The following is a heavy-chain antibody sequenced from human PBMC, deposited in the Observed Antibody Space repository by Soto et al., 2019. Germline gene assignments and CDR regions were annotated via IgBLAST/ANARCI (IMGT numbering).Heavy chain of an antibody. CDR3: AKDYSSSLDY. CDR2: ISYDGSNK. J-gene: IGHJ4*02. V-gene: IGHV3-30*18. D-gene: IGHD6-6*01. CDR1: GFTFSSYG. Sequence: PGGSLRLSCAASGFTFSSYGMHWVRQAPGKGLEWVAVISYDGSNKYYADSVKGRFTISRDNSKNTLYLQMNSLRAEDTAVYYYAKDYSSSLDYWGQGTLVTVSS.